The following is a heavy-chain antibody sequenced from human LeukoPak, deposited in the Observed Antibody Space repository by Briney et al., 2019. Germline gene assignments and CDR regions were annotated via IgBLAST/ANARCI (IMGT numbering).Heavy chain of an antibody. D-gene: IGHD3-3*01. CDR2: TIPILGIA. Sequence: ASVKVSCKASGGTFSSYAISWVRQAPGQGLEWMGRTIPILGIANYAQKFQGRVTITADKSTSTAYMELSSLRSEDTAVYYCARGLIFGVVIFYGMDVWGQGTTVTVSS. CDR1: GGTFSSYA. J-gene: IGHJ6*02. CDR3: ARGLIFGVVIFYGMDV. V-gene: IGHV1-69*04.